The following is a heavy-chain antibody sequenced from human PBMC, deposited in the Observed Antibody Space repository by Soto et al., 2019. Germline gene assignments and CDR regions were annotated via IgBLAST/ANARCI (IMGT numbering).Heavy chain of an antibody. D-gene: IGHD2-15*01. Sequence: QVRLKESGPGLVKPSGTLSLTCAVSGGSVESSSCWSWVRQAPGKGLEWIGEIYHSGTFNYNPSLARRVSVSVDKSTNQFSLNLNSLTAADTAVYYCVRSVPAATWAYNGMDVWGQGTTVTVSS. CDR1: GGSVESSSC. CDR3: VRSVPAATWAYNGMDV. V-gene: IGHV4-4*02. CDR2: IYHSGTF. J-gene: IGHJ6*02.